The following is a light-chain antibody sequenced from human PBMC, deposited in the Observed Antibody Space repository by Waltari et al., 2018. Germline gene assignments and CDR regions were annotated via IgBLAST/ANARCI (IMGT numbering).Light chain of an antibody. CDR3: QQYENFPVT. J-gene: IGKJ5*01. CDR1: QDISNY. CDR2: ETS. V-gene: IGKV1-33*01. Sequence: DIQVTQSPSSLSASVGDRVTITCQASQDISNYLNWYQQKPGKAPKLLTYETSHLQTGVPSRFSGSGGGTDFTFTISSLQPEDIATYYCQQYENFPVTFGQGTRLEIK.